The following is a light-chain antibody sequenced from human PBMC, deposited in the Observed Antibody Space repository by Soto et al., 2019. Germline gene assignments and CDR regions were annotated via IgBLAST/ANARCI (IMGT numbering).Light chain of an antibody. CDR1: KSVGKY. CDR3: QQCSNWPT. Sequence: EIVLPHSPATRSFSPWCSSTLSCRASKSVGKYLAWYQQKPGQLPRXLIYDVSNRATGIPARFSGTGSGTDFTLTISTLEPEDFAVYYCQQCSNWPTFGGGTKVDIK. V-gene: IGKV3-11*01. CDR2: DVS. J-gene: IGKJ4*01.